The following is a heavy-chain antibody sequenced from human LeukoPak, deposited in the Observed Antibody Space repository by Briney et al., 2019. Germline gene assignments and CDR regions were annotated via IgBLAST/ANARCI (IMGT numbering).Heavy chain of an antibody. V-gene: IGHV1-18*01. J-gene: IGHJ5*02. D-gene: IGHD2-2*01. CDR3: ARDWDCSSTSCRDCFDP. Sequence: VASVKVSCKASGYTFTSYSFSWVRQAPGQGLEWMVWISTYNGSTKYAQKLQGRVTMTTDISTSTAYMGLRSLRSDDTAVYYCARDWDCSSTSCRDCFDPWGPGTLVTVSS. CDR1: GYTFTSYS. CDR2: ISTYNGST.